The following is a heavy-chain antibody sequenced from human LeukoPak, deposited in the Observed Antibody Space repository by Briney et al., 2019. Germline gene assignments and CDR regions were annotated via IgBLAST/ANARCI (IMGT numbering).Heavy chain of an antibody. CDR2: IIHSGIT. Sequence: SETLSLTCAVYGGSFSTYYWSWIRQPPGKGLEWIGEIIHSGITNFNPSLKSRVTISADTSKNQFSLKLSSVTAADTAVYFCARYYYDSSGYYYFDYWGQGTLVTVSS. D-gene: IGHD3-22*01. CDR1: GGSFSTYY. V-gene: IGHV4-34*12. CDR3: ARYYYDSSGYYYFDY. J-gene: IGHJ4*02.